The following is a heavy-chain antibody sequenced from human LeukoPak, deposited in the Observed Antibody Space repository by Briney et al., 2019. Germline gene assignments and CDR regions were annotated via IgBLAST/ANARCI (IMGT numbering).Heavy chain of an antibody. D-gene: IGHD3-9*01. CDR3: ARDRRPLTGYNAQDY. Sequence: GGSLRLSCAASGYTFEVYAMQWVRLSPGKGLEWVSRIDWNSRSTVYADSVRGRFTISRDNAKNSLYLQMSSLRPEDTALYYCARDRRPLTGYNAQDYWGQGTLVAVSS. CDR2: IDWNSRST. J-gene: IGHJ4*02. CDR1: GYTFEVYA. V-gene: IGHV3-9*01.